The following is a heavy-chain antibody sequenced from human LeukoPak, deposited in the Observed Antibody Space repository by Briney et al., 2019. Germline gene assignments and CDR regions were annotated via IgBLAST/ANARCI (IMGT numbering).Heavy chain of an antibody. CDR1: GGSISSYY. D-gene: IGHD4-17*01. CDR2: IYYSGST. J-gene: IGHJ6*03. Sequence: PSETLSLTCTVSGGSISSYYWSWIRQPPGKGLEWIGYIYYSGSTNYNPSLKSRVTISVDTSKNQFSLKLSSVTAADTAVYYCARATSDYASYYSYYMDVWGNGTTVTISS. V-gene: IGHV4-59*01. CDR3: ARATSDYASYYSYYMDV.